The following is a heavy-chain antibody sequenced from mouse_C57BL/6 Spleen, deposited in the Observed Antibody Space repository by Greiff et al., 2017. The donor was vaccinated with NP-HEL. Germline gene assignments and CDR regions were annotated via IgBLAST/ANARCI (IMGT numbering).Heavy chain of an antibody. V-gene: IGHV1-54*01. Sequence: QVQLQQSGAELVRPGTSVKVSCKASGYAFTNYLIEWVKQRPGQGLEWIGVINPGSGGTNYNEKFKGKATLTADKSSSTDYMQLSSLTSEDSAVYFCARRYGSSPWYFDVWGTGTTVTVSS. D-gene: IGHD1-1*01. CDR2: INPGSGGT. CDR3: ARRYGSSPWYFDV. J-gene: IGHJ1*03. CDR1: GYAFTNYL.